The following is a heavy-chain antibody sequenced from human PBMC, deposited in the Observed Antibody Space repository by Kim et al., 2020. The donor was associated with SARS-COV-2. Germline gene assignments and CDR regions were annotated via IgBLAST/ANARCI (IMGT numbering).Heavy chain of an antibody. CDR2: INPSGGST. V-gene: IGHV1-46*01. CDR3: ARASYTRIAAAGTDIDY. J-gene: IGHJ4*02. D-gene: IGHD6-13*01. CDR1: GYTFTSYY. Sequence: ASVKVSCKASGYTFTSYYMHWVRQAPGQGLEWMGIINPSGGSTSYAQKFQGRVTMTRDTSTSTVYMELSSLRSEDTAVYYCARASYTRIAAAGTDIDYWGQGTLVTVSS.